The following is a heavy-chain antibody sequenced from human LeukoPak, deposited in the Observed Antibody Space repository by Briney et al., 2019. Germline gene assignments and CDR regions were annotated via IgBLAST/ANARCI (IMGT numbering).Heavy chain of an antibody. D-gene: IGHD6-13*01. Sequence: GGSLRLSCAASGFTFSSYSMNWVRQAPGKGLEWVSSISSSSSYIYYADSVKGRFTISRDNAKNSLYLQMNSLRAEDTAVYYCARDKYSSSRYEDFDYWGQGTLVTVSS. CDR2: ISSSSSYI. J-gene: IGHJ4*02. CDR1: GFTFSSYS. CDR3: ARDKYSSSRYEDFDY. V-gene: IGHV3-21*01.